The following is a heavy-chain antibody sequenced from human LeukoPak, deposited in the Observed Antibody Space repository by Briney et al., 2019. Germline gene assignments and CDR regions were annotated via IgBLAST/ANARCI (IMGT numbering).Heavy chain of an antibody. CDR2: ISSGSSAI. D-gene: IGHD3-9*01. CDR1: GFTFTTYS. CDR3: ARGDYYDILTGYYGAALDL. J-gene: IGHJ2*01. Sequence: GGSLRLSCEASGFTFTTYSMTWVRQAPGKGLEWVSIISSGSSAIFSADALKGRFTISRDDAKNLLYLDMNSLRAEDTAVYYCARGDYYDILTGYYGAALDLWGRGTLVTVSS. V-gene: IGHV3-21*01.